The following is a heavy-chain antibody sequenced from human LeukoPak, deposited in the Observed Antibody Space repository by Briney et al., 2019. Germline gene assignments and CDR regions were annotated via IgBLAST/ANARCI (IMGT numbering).Heavy chain of an antibody. J-gene: IGHJ4*02. CDR3: ARDPQAATSNFDY. CDR1: GYTFTGYY. CDR2: INPNSGGT. V-gene: IGHV1-2*02. Sequence: ASVKVSCKASGYTFTGYYMHWVRQAPGQGLEWMGWINPNSGGTNYAQKFQGRVTMTRGTSISTAYMELSRLRSDDTAVYYCARDPQAATSNFDYWGQGTLVTVSS. D-gene: IGHD2-15*01.